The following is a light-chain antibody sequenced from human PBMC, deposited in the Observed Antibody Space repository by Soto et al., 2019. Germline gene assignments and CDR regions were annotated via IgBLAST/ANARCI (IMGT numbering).Light chain of an antibody. J-gene: IGKJ4*01. CDR2: DAS. V-gene: IGKV3-11*01. Sequence: EIVLTQSPVTLSLSPGERATLSCRASQSVNSYLAWYQQKPGQAPRLLIYDASNRATGIPARFSGSGSGTDFTLTISSLEPVDFAVYYCQQRSNWPSTFGGGTKVEIK. CDR1: QSVNSY. CDR3: QQRSNWPST.